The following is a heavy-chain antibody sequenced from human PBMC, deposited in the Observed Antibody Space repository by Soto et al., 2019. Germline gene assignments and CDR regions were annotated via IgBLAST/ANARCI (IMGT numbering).Heavy chain of an antibody. D-gene: IGHD3-16*01. J-gene: IGHJ6*02. CDR3: ARETLSYGSALDV. Sequence: GGSLRLSCAASGFRFDEYNMHWVRQAPGKGLEWLSLITWNGANTYYADSVKGRFTISRDGTTKSVSLQMTSLKREDAGLYYCARETLSYGSALDVWGQGTTATVSS. CDR2: ITWNGANT. CDR1: GFRFDEYN. V-gene: IGHV3-43*01.